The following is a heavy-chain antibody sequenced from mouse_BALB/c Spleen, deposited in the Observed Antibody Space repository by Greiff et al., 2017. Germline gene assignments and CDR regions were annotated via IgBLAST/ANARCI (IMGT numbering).Heavy chain of an antibody. Sequence: EVKLQESGGGLVKPGGSLKLSCAASGFTLSSYAMSWVRQTPEKRLEWVASISSGGSTYYPDSVKGRFTISRDNARNILYLQMSSLRSEDTAMYYCATNYYGYGAMDYWGQGTSVTVSS. CDR3: ATNYYGYGAMDY. CDR1: GFTLSSYA. J-gene: IGHJ4*01. CDR2: ISSGGST. D-gene: IGHD1-2*01. V-gene: IGHV5-6-5*01.